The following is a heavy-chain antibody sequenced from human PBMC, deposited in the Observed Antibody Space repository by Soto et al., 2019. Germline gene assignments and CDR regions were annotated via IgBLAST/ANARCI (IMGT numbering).Heavy chain of an antibody. J-gene: IGHJ6*02. D-gene: IGHD2-2*02. V-gene: IGHV3-21*01. CDR2: ISSRSDI. CDR3: AREYTAWPLAYGLDV. Sequence: GGSLIVSCVVSGFTFSSYSIHWVRQAPGKGLEWVSSISSRSDIYYADSVKGRLTISRDNAKNSVSLQMNSLRAEDTAVYYCAREYTAWPLAYGLDVWGQGTTVTVSS. CDR1: GFTFSSYS.